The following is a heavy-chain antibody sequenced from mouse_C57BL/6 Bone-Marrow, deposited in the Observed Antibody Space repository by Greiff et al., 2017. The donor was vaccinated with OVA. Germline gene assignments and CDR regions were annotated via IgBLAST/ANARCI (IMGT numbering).Heavy chain of an antibody. J-gene: IGHJ2*01. V-gene: IGHV5-16*01. CDR2: INYDGSST. Sequence: EVKVVESEGGLVQPGSSMKLSCTASGFTFSDYYMAWVRQVPEKGLEWVANINYDGSSTYYLDSLKSRFIISRDNAKNILYLQMSSLKSEDTATYYCARFTTVVARGGYYFDYWGQGTTLTVSS. CDR3: ARFTTVVARGGYYFDY. CDR1: GFTFSDYY. D-gene: IGHD1-1*01.